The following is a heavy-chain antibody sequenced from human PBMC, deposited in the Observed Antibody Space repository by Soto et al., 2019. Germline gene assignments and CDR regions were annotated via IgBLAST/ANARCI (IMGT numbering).Heavy chain of an antibody. D-gene: IGHD3-22*01. CDR2: IIPIFGTA. CDR1: GGTFSSYA. CDR3: APTPPYDSSGYYSN. V-gene: IGHV1-69*13. Sequence: GPPVKVSCKASGGTFSSYAISWVRQAPGQGLEWMGGIIPIFGTANYAQKFQGRVTITADESTSTAYMELSSLRSEDTAVYYCAPTPPYDSSGYYSNWGQGTLVTVSS. J-gene: IGHJ4*02.